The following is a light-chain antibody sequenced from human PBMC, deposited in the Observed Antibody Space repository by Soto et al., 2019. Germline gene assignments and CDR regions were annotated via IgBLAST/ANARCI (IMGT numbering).Light chain of an antibody. V-gene: IGKV1-39*01. CDR3: QQSSSTPQT. J-gene: IGKJ4*01. Sequence: DIQMTQSPSSLSASVGARVTITCRSSPSISSYLSCYQQKPGKAPNLLINVASTLQSGVPSRFSGSGSGTDFTLAISSLQPEDFATYYCQQSSSTPQTFGGGTRVEIK. CDR2: VAS. CDR1: PSISSY.